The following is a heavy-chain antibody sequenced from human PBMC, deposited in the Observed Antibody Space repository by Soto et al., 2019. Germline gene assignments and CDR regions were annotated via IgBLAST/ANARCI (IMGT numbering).Heavy chain of an antibody. V-gene: IGHV4-34*01. Sequence: SETLSLTCAVYGGSFSGYYWIWIRQPPGKGLEWIGEINHSGSTNYNPSLKSRVTISVDTSKNQFSLKLSSVTAADTAVYYCARGAGDFWSGNWFDPWGQGTLVTVSS. D-gene: IGHD3-3*01. CDR2: INHSGST. J-gene: IGHJ5*02. CDR1: GGSFSGYY. CDR3: ARGAGDFWSGNWFDP.